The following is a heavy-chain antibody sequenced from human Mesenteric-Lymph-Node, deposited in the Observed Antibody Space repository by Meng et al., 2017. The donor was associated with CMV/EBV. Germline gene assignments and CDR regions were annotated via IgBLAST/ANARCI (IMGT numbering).Heavy chain of an antibody. D-gene: IGHD6-19*01. CDR3: ADDSSGWYRGAFDI. CDR1: GGSISSSSYY. V-gene: IGHV4-39*01. CDR2: IYYSGST. J-gene: IGHJ3*02. Sequence: SETLSLTCTVSGGSISSSSYYWGWIRQPPGTGLEWIGSIYYSGSTYYNPSLKSRVTISVDTSKNQFSLKLSSVTAADTAVYYCADDSSGWYRGAFDIWGQGTMVTVSS.